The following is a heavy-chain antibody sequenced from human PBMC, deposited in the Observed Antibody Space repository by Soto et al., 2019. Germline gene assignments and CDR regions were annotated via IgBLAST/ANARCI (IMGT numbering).Heavy chain of an antibody. J-gene: IGHJ6*02. CDR3: AHSKLVVEVIDETLDF. D-gene: IGHD2-21*01. Sequence: QITLKESGPALVKPTQTLTLTCSFSGFSLSTTGVGVGWIRQSPGKALEWLGLIYWNGNEHYSPALKGRLSIPRGTSPNQVVLSMTDMDPLDTGTYYCAHSKLVVEVIDETLDFWGQGIMVTVSS. CDR1: GFSLSTTGVG. V-gene: IGHV2-5*01. CDR2: IYWNGNE.